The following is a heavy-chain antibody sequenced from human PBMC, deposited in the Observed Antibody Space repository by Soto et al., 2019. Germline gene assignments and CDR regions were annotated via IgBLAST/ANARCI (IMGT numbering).Heavy chain of an antibody. CDR3: ARKSQWLSGYIYHGMDV. D-gene: IGHD6-19*01. CDR1: GFMFSSYE. V-gene: IGHV3-48*03. Sequence: LRLSCAASGFMFSSYEFNWVRLAPGKGLEWVSYINVGGDTRHYADSVRGRFTISRDDAXXXXXXQXEXLXXXXTAXYFCARKSQWLSGYIYHGMDVWSQGTSVTVSS. J-gene: IGHJ6*02. CDR2: INVGGDTR.